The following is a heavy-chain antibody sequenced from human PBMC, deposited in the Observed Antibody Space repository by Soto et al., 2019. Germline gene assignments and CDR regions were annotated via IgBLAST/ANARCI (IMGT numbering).Heavy chain of an antibody. D-gene: IGHD6-13*01. J-gene: IGHJ3*02. V-gene: IGHV3-11*05. CDR3: ASSSWSWAFDI. Sequence: QVQLVESGGGLVKPGGSLRLSCAASGFRFSDYYMSWIRQAPGKGLEFLSYISTTGSSTSYADSVKGRLTISRDNTKNSLFLQMSRLRVEDTGVYYCASSSWSWAFDIWGQGTMVTISS. CDR2: ISTTGSST. CDR1: GFRFSDYY.